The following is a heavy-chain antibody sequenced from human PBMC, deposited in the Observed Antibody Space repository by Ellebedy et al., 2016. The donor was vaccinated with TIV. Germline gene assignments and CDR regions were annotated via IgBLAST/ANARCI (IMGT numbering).Heavy chain of an antibody. CDR1: GFTFRSSA. V-gene: IGHV3-23*01. D-gene: IGHD3-10*01. CDR2: ISGSGSNT. Sequence: PGGSLRLSCATSGFTFRSSAMGWVRQAPGKGLEWVSSISGSGSNTYYADALKGRFTVSRDNSKNTLYLQMNSLRTEDTALYFCARENYFDSGILDALDVWGQGAMVTVSS. CDR3: ARENYFDSGILDALDV. J-gene: IGHJ3*01.